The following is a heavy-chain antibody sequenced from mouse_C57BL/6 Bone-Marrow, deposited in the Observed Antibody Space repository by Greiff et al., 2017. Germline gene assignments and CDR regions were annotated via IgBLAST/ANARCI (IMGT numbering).Heavy chain of an antibody. D-gene: IGHD1-1*01. J-gene: IGHJ1*03. CDR1: GYTFTSYW. Sequence: VQLQQPGAELVKPGASVKMSCKASGYTFTSYWITWVKQRPGQGLEWIGDIYPGSGSTNYNEKFKSKATLTVDTSSSTAYMQLSSLTSEDSAVYYCARVNRYYYGSSYFDVWGTGTTVTVSS. CDR2: IYPGSGST. CDR3: ARVNRYYYGSSYFDV. V-gene: IGHV1-55*01.